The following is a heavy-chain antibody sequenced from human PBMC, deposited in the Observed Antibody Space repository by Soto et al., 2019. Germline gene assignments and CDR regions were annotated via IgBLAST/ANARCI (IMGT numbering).Heavy chain of an antibody. Sequence: QVQLVQSGGEVKKPGASVKVSCKASGYTFTNYGISWVRQAPGQGLEWMGWINVYNGNTKYAQKVQCRVTITTDTSTSTAYMELRSLRSDDTAVYYCARGVGSGSYYNQYNWFDPWGQGTLVTVSS. V-gene: IGHV1-18*01. CDR1: GYTFTNYG. J-gene: IGHJ5*02. CDR2: INVYNGNT. CDR3: ARGVGSGSYYNQYNWFDP. D-gene: IGHD3-10*01.